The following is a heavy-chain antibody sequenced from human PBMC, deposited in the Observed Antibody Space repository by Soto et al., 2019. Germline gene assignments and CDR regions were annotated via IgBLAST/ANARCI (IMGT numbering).Heavy chain of an antibody. V-gene: IGHV1-8*01. D-gene: IGHD2-2*01. Sequence: ASVKVSCKASGYTFTSYDINWVRQATGQGLEWMGWMNPNSGNTGYAQKFQGRVTMTRNTSISTAYMELSSLRSEDTAVYYCARLPGYCISTSCYYGMDVWGQGTTVTVSS. CDR1: GYTFTSYD. CDR2: MNPNSGNT. CDR3: ARLPGYCISTSCYYGMDV. J-gene: IGHJ6*02.